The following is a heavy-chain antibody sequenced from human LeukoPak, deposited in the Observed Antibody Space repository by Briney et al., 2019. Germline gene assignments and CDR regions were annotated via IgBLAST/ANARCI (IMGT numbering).Heavy chain of an antibody. Sequence: GGSLRLSCAASRFTFSSYAMSSVRQAPGKGLEWVSAISGSGGSTYYADSVKGRFTISRDNSKNTLYLQMNSLRAEDTSVYYCAKRTPLSSFDYWGQGTLVTVSS. CDR3: AKRTPLSSFDY. D-gene: IGHD6-6*01. J-gene: IGHJ4*02. CDR1: RFTFSSYA. CDR2: ISGSGGST. V-gene: IGHV3-23*01.